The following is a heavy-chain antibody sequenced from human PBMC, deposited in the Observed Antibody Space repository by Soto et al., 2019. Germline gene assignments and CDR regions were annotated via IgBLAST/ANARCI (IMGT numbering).Heavy chain of an antibody. D-gene: IGHD3-10*01. CDR1: GYTFTSYG. Sequence: ASVKVSCKASGYTFTSYGISWVRQAPGQGLEWMGWISAYNGNTNYAQKLQGRVTMTTDTSTSTAYMELRSLRSDDTAVYYCAREYGSGSYYNNYYYYYMDVRGKGTTVTVSS. CDR2: ISAYNGNT. CDR3: AREYGSGSYYNNYYYYYMDV. J-gene: IGHJ6*03. V-gene: IGHV1-18*01.